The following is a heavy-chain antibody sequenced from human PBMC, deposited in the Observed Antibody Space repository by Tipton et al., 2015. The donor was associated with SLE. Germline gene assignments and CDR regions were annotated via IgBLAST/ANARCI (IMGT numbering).Heavy chain of an antibody. D-gene: IGHD6-19*01. V-gene: IGHV4-59*11. CDR2: IYYTGST. CDR1: GVSINSHY. Sequence: TLSLTCTVSGVSINSHYWSWIRQPPGKGLEWIGYIYYTGSTNYNPSLKSRVTISLDTSKKQFSLNLRFVTAADTAVYYCARLAVAGMWYYFDFWGQGAPVTVSS. J-gene: IGHJ4*02. CDR3: ARLAVAGMWYYFDF.